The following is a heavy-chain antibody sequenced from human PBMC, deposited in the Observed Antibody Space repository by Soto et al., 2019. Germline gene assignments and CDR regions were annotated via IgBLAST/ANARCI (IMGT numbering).Heavy chain of an antibody. Sequence: GASVKVSCKASGGTFGSYAISWVRQAPGQGLEWMGGIIPIPGTANYAQKFQGRVTIAADESTSTAYMELSSLRSEDTAVYYCARSQGSSTSLEVYYYYYYGMDVLGQGTTVTVSS. CDR2: IIPIPGTA. CDR1: GGTFGSYA. D-gene: IGHD2-2*01. CDR3: ARSQGSSTSLEVYYYYYYGMDV. J-gene: IGHJ6*02. V-gene: IGHV1-69*13.